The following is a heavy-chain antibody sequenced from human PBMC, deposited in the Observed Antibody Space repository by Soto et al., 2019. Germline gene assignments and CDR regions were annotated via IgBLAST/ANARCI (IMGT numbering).Heavy chain of an antibody. J-gene: IGHJ4*02. D-gene: IGHD5-18*01. CDR1: GFTFSSCA. CDR3: AKGRVDTVMVPFDD. Sequence: PGGSLRLSCAASGFTFSSCAMSWVRQAPGKGLEWVSAISGSGGITYYADSVKGPFTVSRDNFKDTLYLQMNSLRAEDTAVYYCAKGRVDTVMVPFDDWGQGTLVTVSS. CDR2: ISGSGGIT. V-gene: IGHV3-23*01.